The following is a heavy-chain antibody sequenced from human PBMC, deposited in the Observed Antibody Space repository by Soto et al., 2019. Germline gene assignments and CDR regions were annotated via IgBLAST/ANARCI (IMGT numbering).Heavy chain of an antibody. J-gene: IGHJ6*02. V-gene: IGHV3-30-3*01. CDR3: ARDRINSSSWSYYYYGMDV. Sequence: GGSLRLSCAASGFTFSSYAMHWVRQAPGKGLEWVAVISYDGSNKYYADSVKGRFTISRDNSKNTLYLQMNSLRAEDTAVYYCARDRINSSSWSYYYYGMDVWGQGTTVTVSS. D-gene: IGHD6-13*01. CDR2: ISYDGSNK. CDR1: GFTFSSYA.